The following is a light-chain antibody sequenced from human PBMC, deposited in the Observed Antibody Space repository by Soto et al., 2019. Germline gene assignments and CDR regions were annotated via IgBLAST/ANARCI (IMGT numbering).Light chain of an antibody. J-gene: IGKJ1*01. CDR1: QSISSY. CDR2: AAS. V-gene: IGKV1-39*01. Sequence: DIQMTQSPSSLSASVADRVTITSRASQSISSYLNWYQQKPGKAPKLLIYAASGLQSGVPSRFSGSGSGTDFTLTISSLQPEDFATYYCQQSYSTPLWTFGQGTKVDIK. CDR3: QQSYSTPLWT.